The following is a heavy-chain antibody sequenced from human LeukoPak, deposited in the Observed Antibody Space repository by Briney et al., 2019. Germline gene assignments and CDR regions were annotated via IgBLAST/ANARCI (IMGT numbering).Heavy chain of an antibody. CDR3: AKRTKSGWSTDAFDI. CDR2: ITGSGGST. CDR1: GFTFSNYE. D-gene: IGHD6-19*01. Sequence: GGSLRLSCAASGFTFSNYEMHWVRQAPGKGLEWVSSITGSGGSTYYADSVKGRFTISRDNSKNTLYLQTNSLRAEDTAVYYCAKRTKSGWSTDAFDIWGQGTKVTVSS. J-gene: IGHJ3*02. V-gene: IGHV3-23*01.